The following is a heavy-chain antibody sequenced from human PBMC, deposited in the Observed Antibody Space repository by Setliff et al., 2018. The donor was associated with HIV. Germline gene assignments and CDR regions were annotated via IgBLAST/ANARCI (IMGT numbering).Heavy chain of an antibody. V-gene: IGHV1-18*01. CDR1: GYPFTNYA. CDR2: IGGYDDNT. J-gene: IGHJ3*01. Sequence: ASVKVSCKTSGYPFTNYAASWIRRAPGQGLEFLGWIGGYDDNTKYPQRFQGRVTLTADRFSKTVYMELRGLTSDETAVYYCARAMGYALDRSDYPVGAFDVWCQGTVVTVPS. D-gene: IGHD3-10*01. CDR3: ARAMGYALDRSDYPVGAFDV.